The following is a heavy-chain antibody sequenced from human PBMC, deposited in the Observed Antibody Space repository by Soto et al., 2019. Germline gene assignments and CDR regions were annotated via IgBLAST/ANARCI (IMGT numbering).Heavy chain of an antibody. Sequence: QVQLQESGPGLVKPSETLSLTCTVSGGSVSSGSYYWTWIRQPPGKGLEWIGYIYYSGSTNYNPSLKSRVTISVDTSKNQFSLKLSCVTAADTAVYYCARSLRRDFDYWGQGTLVTVSS. CDR1: GGSVSSGSYY. J-gene: IGHJ4*02. D-gene: IGHD5-12*01. V-gene: IGHV4-61*01. CDR3: ARSLRRDFDY. CDR2: IYYSGST.